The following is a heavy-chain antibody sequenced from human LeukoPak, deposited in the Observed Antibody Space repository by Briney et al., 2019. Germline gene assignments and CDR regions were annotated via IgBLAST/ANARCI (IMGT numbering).Heavy chain of an antibody. V-gene: IGHV3-74*01. CDR3: ARGRYTQE. CDR2: INSDGSGS. Sequence: PGGSLRLSCAASGFTFNSYWMHWVRQAPGKGLVWASRINSDGSGSSYADSVKGRFTISRDNAKNTLYLQMDSLRAEDTAVYYCARGRYTQEWGQGTLVTVSS. CDR1: GFTFNSYW. J-gene: IGHJ4*02. D-gene: IGHD1-14*01.